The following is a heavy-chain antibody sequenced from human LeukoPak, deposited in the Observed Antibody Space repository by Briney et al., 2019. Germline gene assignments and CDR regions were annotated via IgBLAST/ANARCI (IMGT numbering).Heavy chain of an antibody. CDR1: GGSFSGYY. CDR3: ARLGLRFLEWPRAPYYFDH. D-gene: IGHD3-3*01. V-gene: IGHV4-34*01. CDR2: INHSGST. Sequence: SETLSLTCVVYGGSFSGYYWSWIRQPPGKGLEWIGEINHSGSTNYNPSLKSRVTISVDTSKNQFSLKLSSVTAADTAVYYCARLGLRFLEWPRAPYYFDHWGQGTLVTVSS. J-gene: IGHJ4*02.